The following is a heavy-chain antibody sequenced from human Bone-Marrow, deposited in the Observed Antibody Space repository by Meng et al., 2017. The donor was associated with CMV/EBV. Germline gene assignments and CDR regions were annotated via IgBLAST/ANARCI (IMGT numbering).Heavy chain of an antibody. CDR2: ITTGESNI. Sequence: ASVKVSCKASDYMSVSYPIINWIRQAPGQGLEWVGWITTGESNIKTAATFLGRVTLSADWTTSTAYMELRGLRFDDTGTFYCATGGAQGEHYSWGRGTLVTVSS. J-gene: IGHJ4*02. CDR1: DYMSVSYPI. D-gene: IGHD1/OR15-1a*01. V-gene: IGHV1-18*01. CDR3: ATGGAQGEHYS.